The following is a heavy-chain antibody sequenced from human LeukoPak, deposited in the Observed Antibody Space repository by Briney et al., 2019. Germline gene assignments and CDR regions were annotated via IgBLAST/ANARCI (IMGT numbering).Heavy chain of an antibody. Sequence: SVKVCCKASGGTFSSYAISWVRQAPGQGLEWMGRIIPILGIANYAQKFQGSVTITADKSTSTAYMELSSLRSEDTAVYYCARGGADYYDSSGYYLPDYWGQGTLVTVSS. CDR1: GGTFSSYA. CDR2: IIPILGIA. V-gene: IGHV1-69*04. CDR3: ARGGADYYDSSGYYLPDY. J-gene: IGHJ4*02. D-gene: IGHD3-22*01.